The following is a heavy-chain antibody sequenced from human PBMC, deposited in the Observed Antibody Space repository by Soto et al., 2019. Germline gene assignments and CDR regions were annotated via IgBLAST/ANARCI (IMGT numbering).Heavy chain of an antibody. Sequence: ASVKVSCKASGGTFSSYAISWVRQAPGQGLEWMGIINPSDGTTTYAQKFQGRVTMTRDTSTSTVFMELGSRTSEDTAVCYCGRDPDVATARYFDYWGQGTLVTVSS. CDR3: GRDPDVATARYFDY. J-gene: IGHJ4*02. CDR1: GGTFSSYA. V-gene: IGHV1-46*01. D-gene: IGHD5-12*01. CDR2: INPSDGTT.